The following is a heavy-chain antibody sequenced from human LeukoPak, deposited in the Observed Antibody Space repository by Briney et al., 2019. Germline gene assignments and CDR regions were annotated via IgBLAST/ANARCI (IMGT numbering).Heavy chain of an antibody. CDR1: GDSLSGYW. J-gene: IGHJ4*02. CDR3: TRRRYYDPLGLDF. D-gene: IGHD3-22*01. CDR2: IYYTGST. Sequence: SETLSLTCSVSGDSLSGYWWTWIRQPPGKGLEWIGIIYYTGSTNYNPSLKRRVTLSADTSKNQLPLRLTSVTAADTAVYYCTRRRYYDPLGLDFWGRGTLVTVSS. V-gene: IGHV4-59*12.